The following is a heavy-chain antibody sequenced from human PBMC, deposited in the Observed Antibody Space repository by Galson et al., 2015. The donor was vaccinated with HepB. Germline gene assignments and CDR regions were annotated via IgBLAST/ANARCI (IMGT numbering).Heavy chain of an antibody. CDR1: GFAFSTYS. Sequence: FLRLSCAASGFAFSTYSMNWVRQTPGKGLEWVSSISISSSYIYYADSVRGRFTISRDNAKNSLYLQMDSLRAEDTAVYYCARDTSGIVGAMNPDYWGQGTLVTVSS. CDR3: ARDTSGIVGAMNPDY. CDR2: ISISSSYI. J-gene: IGHJ4*02. D-gene: IGHD1-26*01. V-gene: IGHV3-21*01.